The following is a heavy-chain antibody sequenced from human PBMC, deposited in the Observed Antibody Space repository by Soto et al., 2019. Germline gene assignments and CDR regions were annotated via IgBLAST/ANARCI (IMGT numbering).Heavy chain of an antibody. CDR2: ISYDGSNK. CDR3: ARDLSSADYYGMDV. CDR1: GFTFSTYA. D-gene: IGHD3-10*01. V-gene: IGHV3-30-3*01. Sequence: GGSLRLSCAASGFTFSTYALHWVRQAPGKGLEWVAVISYDGSNKYYADSVKGRFTISRDNSKNTLYLQMNSLRVEDTALYYCARDLSSADYYGMDVWGQGTTVTVSS. J-gene: IGHJ6*02.